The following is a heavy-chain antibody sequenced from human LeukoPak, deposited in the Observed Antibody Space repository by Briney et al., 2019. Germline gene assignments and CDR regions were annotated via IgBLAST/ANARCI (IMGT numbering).Heavy chain of an antibody. D-gene: IGHD3-3*01. J-gene: IGHJ4*02. V-gene: IGHV4-39*07. CDR2: IYYSGST. CDR1: GGSITGTPYY. Sequence: SETLSLTCAISGGSITGTPYYWGWIRQPPGKGLEWIGSIYYSGSTYYNPSLKSRLTISVDTSKNQFSLKLSSVTAADTAVYYCARASTIFGHFAYWGRGTLVTVSS. CDR3: ARASTIFGHFAY.